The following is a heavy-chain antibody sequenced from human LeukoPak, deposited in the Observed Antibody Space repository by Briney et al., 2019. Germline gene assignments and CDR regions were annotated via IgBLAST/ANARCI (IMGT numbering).Heavy chain of an antibody. V-gene: IGHV1-69*05. CDR2: IIPIFGTA. Sequence: GSSVKVSCEASGGTFSSYAISWVRQAPGQGLEWMGRIIPIFGTANYAQKFQGRVTITTDESTSTAYMELSSLRSEDTAVYYCARDPGSLYFDYWGQGTLVTVSS. CDR3: ARDPGSLYFDY. CDR1: GGTFSSYA. J-gene: IGHJ4*02.